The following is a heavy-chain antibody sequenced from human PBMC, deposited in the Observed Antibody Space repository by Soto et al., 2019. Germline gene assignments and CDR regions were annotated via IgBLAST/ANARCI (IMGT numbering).Heavy chain of an antibody. J-gene: IGHJ4*02. CDR2: IYTSGST. CDR3: ARDQRWAQYYFDY. D-gene: IGHD3-16*01. Sequence: QVQLQESGPGLVKPSETLSLTCTVSGGSISRYYWSWLRQPAGKGLEWIGRIYTSGSTNYNPSRKSRVTMLVDTSKNQFSLKLSSVTAADTAVYYCARDQRWAQYYFDYWGQGTLVTVSS. V-gene: IGHV4-4*07. CDR1: GGSISRYY.